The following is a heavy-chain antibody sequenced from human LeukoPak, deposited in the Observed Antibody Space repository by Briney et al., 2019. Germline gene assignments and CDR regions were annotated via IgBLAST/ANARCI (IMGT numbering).Heavy chain of an antibody. CDR1: VGSISSGGYY. CDR3: ARLFTDDYGDYGVGFDP. Sequence: PSQTLSLTCTVSVGSISSGGYYWSWIRQHPGKGLEWIGYLYYSGSTYYNPSLKSRVTISVDTSKNQFSLKLSSVTAADTPVYYCARLFTDDYGDYGVGFDPWGQGTLVTVSS. J-gene: IGHJ5*02. V-gene: IGHV4-31*03. D-gene: IGHD4-17*01. CDR2: LYYSGST.